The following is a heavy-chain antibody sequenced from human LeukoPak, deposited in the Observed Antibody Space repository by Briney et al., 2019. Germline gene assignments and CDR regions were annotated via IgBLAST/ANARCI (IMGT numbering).Heavy chain of an antibody. Sequence: GGSLRLSCAASGFTFSSYSMNWVRQAPGKGLEWVSSISSSSSYIYYADSVKGRFTISRDNAKTSLYLQMNRLRAEDTPVYYCARDPKGPDDYVPDYWGQGTLVTVSS. D-gene: IGHD4-17*01. CDR1: GFTFSSYS. V-gene: IGHV3-21*01. CDR2: ISSSSSYI. CDR3: ARDPKGPDDYVPDY. J-gene: IGHJ4*02.